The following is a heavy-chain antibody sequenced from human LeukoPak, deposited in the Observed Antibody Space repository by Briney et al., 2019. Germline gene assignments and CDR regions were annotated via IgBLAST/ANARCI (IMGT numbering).Heavy chain of an antibody. CDR2: IYRGGRT. V-gene: IGHV3-66*01. D-gene: IGHD3-22*01. CDR1: GLAVTNNY. J-gene: IGHJ3*01. CDR3: ARGTSTGYYRTEAFDL. Sequence: GGSLRLSCAASGLAVTNNYMTWVRQAPGKGLEWVSVIYRGGRTSYAASVKGRFTVSRDNAKNTVYLQVNGLKVDDTAVYYCARGTSTGYYRTEAFDLWGQGTLVTVSS.